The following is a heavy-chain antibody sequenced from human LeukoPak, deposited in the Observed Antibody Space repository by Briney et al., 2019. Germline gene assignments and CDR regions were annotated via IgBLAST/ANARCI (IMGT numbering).Heavy chain of an antibody. D-gene: IGHD6-13*01. CDR1: GGSISCSY. CDR3: ARGYASGYSSSWYGMDV. J-gene: IGHJ6*02. CDR2: IYYSGST. Sequence: PSETLSLTCTVSGGSISCSYWSWIRQPPGKGLEWIGYIYYSGSTNYNPSLKSRVTISVDTSKNQFSLKLSSVTAADTAVYYCARGYASGYSSSWYGMDVWGQGTTVTVSS. V-gene: IGHV4-59*01.